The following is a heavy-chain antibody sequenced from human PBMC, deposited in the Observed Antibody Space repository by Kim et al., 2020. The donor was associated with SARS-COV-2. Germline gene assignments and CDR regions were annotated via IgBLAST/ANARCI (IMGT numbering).Heavy chain of an antibody. V-gene: IGHV1-8*01. CDR3: ARGFASMYYYDSSGYYGY. Sequence: ASVKVSCKASGYTFTSYDINWVRQATGHGLEWMGLMNPNSGNTGYAQKFQGRVTMTRNTSISTAHMELSSLRSEDTAVYYCARGFASMYYYDSSGYYGYWGQGTLVTVSS. D-gene: IGHD3-22*01. J-gene: IGHJ4*02. CDR2: MNPNSGNT. CDR1: GYTFTSYD.